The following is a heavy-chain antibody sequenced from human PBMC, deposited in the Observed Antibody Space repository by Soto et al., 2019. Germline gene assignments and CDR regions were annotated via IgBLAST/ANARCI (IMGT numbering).Heavy chain of an antibody. Sequence: AGGSLRLSCVASGFSLANYTMNWVRQTPGKGLEWISYSSPRGDTIYYADSVEGRFTISRDNARNSLSLHISSLRDEDSALYYCAKGPHTNVGWPYYFESWGQGVPVSVSS. CDR1: GFSLANYT. V-gene: IGHV3-48*02. CDR3: AKGPHTNVGWPYYFES. D-gene: IGHD6-19*01. J-gene: IGHJ4*02. CDR2: SSPRGDTI.